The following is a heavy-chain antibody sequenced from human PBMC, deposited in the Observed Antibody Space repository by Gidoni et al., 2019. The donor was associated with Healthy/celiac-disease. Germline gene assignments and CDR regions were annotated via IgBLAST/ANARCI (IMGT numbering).Heavy chain of an antibody. D-gene: IGHD1-1*01. J-gene: IGHJ3*02. Sequence: EVQLVQSGAAVKKLGESLKIPCQGYGYSFTSYWIGWVRQMPGKGLEWLGIIYAGDSDTRYSPSFQGQVTISADKSISTAYLQWSSLKASDTAMYYCARQGGNPNAFDIWGQGTMVIVPS. CDR1: GYSFTSYW. CDR3: ARQGGNPNAFDI. V-gene: IGHV5-51*01. CDR2: IYAGDSDT.